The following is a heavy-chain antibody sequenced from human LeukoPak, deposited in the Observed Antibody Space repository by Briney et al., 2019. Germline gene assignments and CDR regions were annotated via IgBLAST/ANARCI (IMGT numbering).Heavy chain of an antibody. J-gene: IGHJ4*02. CDR2: IIPIFGTT. Sequence: ASVKVSCKASGGTFSSYAISWVRQAPGQGLEWMGGIIPIFGTTNYAQKFQGRVTITADESTSTAYMELSSLSSEDTAVYYCAREGNSLAVAGTSPTHWGQGTLVTVSS. CDR3: AREGNSLAVAGTSPTH. CDR1: GGTFSSYA. D-gene: IGHD6-19*01. V-gene: IGHV1-69*13.